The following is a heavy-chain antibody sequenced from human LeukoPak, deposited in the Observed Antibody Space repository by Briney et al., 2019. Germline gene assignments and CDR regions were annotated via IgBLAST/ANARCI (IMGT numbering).Heavy chain of an antibody. Sequence: SVKVSRTASGGTFSSYAISWVRQAPGQGLGWMGGIITIFGAANYAQKFQGRVTITADEFTSTAYMELSSLRSEDTAVYYCARRWYSSGWYFDYWGQGTLVTVSS. D-gene: IGHD6-19*01. CDR2: IITIFGAA. V-gene: IGHV1-69*13. J-gene: IGHJ4*02. CDR3: ARRWYSSGWYFDY. CDR1: GGTFSSYA.